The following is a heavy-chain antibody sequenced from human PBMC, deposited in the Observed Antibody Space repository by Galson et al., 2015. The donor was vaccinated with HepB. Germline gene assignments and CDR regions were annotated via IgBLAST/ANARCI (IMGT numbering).Heavy chain of an antibody. D-gene: IGHD6-13*01. J-gene: IGHJ4*02. V-gene: IGHV3-30-3*01. CDR3: ARGYSSSWYLDY. Sequence: SLRLSCAASGFTLSSYAMHWVRQAPGKGLEWVAVISYDGSNKYYADSVKGRFTISRENSKNTLYLQMNSLRAEDTAVYYCARGYSSSWYLDYWGQGTLVTVSS. CDR2: ISYDGSNK. CDR1: GFTLSSYA.